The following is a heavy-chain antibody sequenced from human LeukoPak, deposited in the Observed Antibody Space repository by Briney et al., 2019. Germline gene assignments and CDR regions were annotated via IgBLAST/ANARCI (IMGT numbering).Heavy chain of an antibody. D-gene: IGHD6-13*01. CDR2: IYYSGST. Sequence: SETLSLTCTVSGCSISNKYWSWIRQPPGKGLEWIGYIYYSGSTNYNPSLKSRVTISVDTSKNQFSLKLSSVTAADTAVYYCARDWVGSSWSGPQRIDSNWFDPWGQGTLVTVSS. J-gene: IGHJ5*02. CDR3: ARDWVGSSWSGPQRIDSNWFDP. CDR1: GCSISNKY. V-gene: IGHV4-59*01.